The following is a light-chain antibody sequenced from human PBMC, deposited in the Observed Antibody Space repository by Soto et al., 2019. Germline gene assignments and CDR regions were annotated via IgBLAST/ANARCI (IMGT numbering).Light chain of an antibody. CDR3: QQSYSTPET. CDR1: QSISTY. J-gene: IGKJ1*01. V-gene: IGKV1-39*01. CDR2: AAS. Sequence: DIQMTQSPSSLSASVGARVTITCRASQSISTYLNWYQQKPGEAPQLLIYAASSLQSGVPSRFSGSGSGTDFTLTISSLQPEDFATYYCQQSYSTPETFGQGTKVDIK.